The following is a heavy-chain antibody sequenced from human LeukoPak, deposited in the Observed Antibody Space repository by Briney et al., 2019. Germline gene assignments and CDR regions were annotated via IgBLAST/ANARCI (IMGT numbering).Heavy chain of an antibody. Sequence: AGGSLRLSCAASGFTFTSYEMNWVRQAPGKGLEWVSYITISGSTIYYADSVKGRFTISRDNAKNSLYLLMNSLRTEDTAVYYCAATYYYDGSGDYWGQGTLVTVSS. V-gene: IGHV3-48*03. CDR1: GFTFTSYE. CDR2: ITISGSTI. D-gene: IGHD3-22*01. CDR3: AATYYYDGSGDY. J-gene: IGHJ4*02.